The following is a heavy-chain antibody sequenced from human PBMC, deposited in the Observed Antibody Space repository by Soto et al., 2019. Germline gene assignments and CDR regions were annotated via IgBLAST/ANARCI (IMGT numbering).Heavy chain of an antibody. J-gene: IGHJ4*02. D-gene: IGHD6-6*01. CDR3: ATDLPDRSSAPCSY. Sequence: ASVKVSCKVSGYTLTELSMHWLRQAPGKGLEWMGGFDPEDGETIYAQKFQGRVTMTEDTSTDTAYMELSSLRSEDTAVYYCATDLPDRSSAPCSYWGQGTLVTVSS. CDR2: FDPEDGET. CDR1: GYTLTELS. V-gene: IGHV1-24*01.